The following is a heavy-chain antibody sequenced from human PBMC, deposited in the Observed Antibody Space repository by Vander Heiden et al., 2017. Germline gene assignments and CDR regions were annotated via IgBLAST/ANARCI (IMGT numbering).Heavy chain of an antibody. CDR1: GGSISSFY. Sequence: QVQLQEWGPGLVKPSETLSLICTVSGGSISSFYWNWIRQPPGKGLEWIGYIYNSGSTNYSPSLKSRVTISVDTPKNQFSLKLSSVTAADTAVYYCARRSGRYGRDVWGQGITVTVSS. CDR3: ARRSGRYGRDV. V-gene: IGHV4-59*01. CDR2: IYNSGST. J-gene: IGHJ6*02.